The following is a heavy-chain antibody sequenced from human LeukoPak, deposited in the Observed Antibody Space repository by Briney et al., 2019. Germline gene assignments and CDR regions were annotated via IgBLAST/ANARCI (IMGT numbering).Heavy chain of an antibody. CDR3: AKGRGSSGSYGSDH. J-gene: IGHJ4*02. V-gene: IGHV3-23*01. D-gene: IGHD6-19*01. CDR1: GFTFSNYA. Sequence: GRSLRLSCAASGFTFSNYAMSWVRQAPGKGLEWVSTVSYSGGSTYYADSVKGRFTISRDNSKNTLYLQMNSLRADDTAVYYCAKGRGSSGSYGSDHWGQGTLVTVSS. CDR2: VSYSGGST.